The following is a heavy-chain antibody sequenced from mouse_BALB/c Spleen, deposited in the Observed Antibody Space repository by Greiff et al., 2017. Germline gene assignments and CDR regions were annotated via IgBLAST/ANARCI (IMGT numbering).Heavy chain of an antibody. CDR2: ISSGGSYT. CDR1: GFTFSSYS. Sequence: EVQLVESGGGLVKPGASLKLSCAASGFTFSSYSMPWVRQTPEKRLEWVAIISSGGSYTYYPDSVKGRFTISRDNAKNTLYLQISSLKSEDTAVYYCTRDKTDYYGSGEYYFDYWGQGTTITVSS. V-gene: IGHV5-6-4*01. CDR3: TRDKTDYYGSGEYYFDY. D-gene: IGHD1-1*01. J-gene: IGHJ2*01.